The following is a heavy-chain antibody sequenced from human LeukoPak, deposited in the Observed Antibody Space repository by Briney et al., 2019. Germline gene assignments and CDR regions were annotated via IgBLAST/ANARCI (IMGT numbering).Heavy chain of an antibody. CDR2: ISSSGSTI. J-gene: IGHJ4*02. CDR3: ARAYYDSRGDY. Sequence: TGGSLRLSCAASGFTFSSYEMNWVRQAPGKGLEWVSYISSSGSTIYYAHSVKGRFTISRDNDKNSLYLHMNIQRPEHTAIYYCARAYYDSRGDYWGQGTLVTVSS. D-gene: IGHD3-22*01. V-gene: IGHV3-48*03. CDR1: GFTFSSYE.